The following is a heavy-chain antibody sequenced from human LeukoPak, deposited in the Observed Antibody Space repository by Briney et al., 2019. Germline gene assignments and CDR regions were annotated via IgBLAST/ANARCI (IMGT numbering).Heavy chain of an antibody. J-gene: IGHJ4*02. Sequence: GGSLRLSCAASGFTFGTYAMNWVRQAPGKGLGWVSAISDSGGDTYYADSVKGCFTMSRDNSKNTLYLQMNSLRAEDTAIYYCAKDTTMGGGYFDYWGQGTLVTVSS. CDR1: GFTFGTYA. CDR3: AKDTTMGGGYFDY. D-gene: IGHD5-18*01. V-gene: IGHV3-23*01. CDR2: ISDSGGDT.